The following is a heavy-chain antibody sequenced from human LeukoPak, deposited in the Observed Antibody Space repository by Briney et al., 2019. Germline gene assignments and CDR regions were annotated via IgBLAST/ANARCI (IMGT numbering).Heavy chain of an antibody. CDR2: INPNSGGT. J-gene: IGHJ5*02. CDR1: GYTFTSYY. D-gene: IGHD6-13*01. V-gene: IGHV1-2*06. CDR3: ARGTFIAAAVGNWFDP. Sequence: ASVKVSCKASGYTFTSYYMHWVRQAPGQGLEWMGRINPNSGGTNYAQKFQGRVTMTRDTSISTAYMELSRLRSDDTAVYYCARGTFIAAAVGNWFDPWGQGTLVTVSS.